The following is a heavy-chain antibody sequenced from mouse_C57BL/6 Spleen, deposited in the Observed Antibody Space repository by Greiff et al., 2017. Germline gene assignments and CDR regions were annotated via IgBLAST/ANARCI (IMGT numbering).Heavy chain of an antibody. D-gene: IGHD1-1*01. J-gene: IGHJ4*01. V-gene: IGHV1-82*01. CDR2: IYPGDGDT. CDR1: GYAFSSSW. Sequence: QVQLQQSGPELVKPGASVKISCKASGYAFSSSWMNWVKQRPGKGLEWIGRIYPGDGDTNYNGKFKGKATLTADKSSSTAYMQLSSLTSEDSAVYYCARGTTAYCYAMDYWCQGTSVTVSS. CDR3: ARGTTAYCYAMDY.